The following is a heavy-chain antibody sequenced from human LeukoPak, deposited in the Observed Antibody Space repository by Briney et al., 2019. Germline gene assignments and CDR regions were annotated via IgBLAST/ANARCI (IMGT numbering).Heavy chain of an antibody. D-gene: IGHD2-2*01. Sequence: SCKTSGYTLTDYYIHWVRQAPGKGLEWVAVISYDGSNKYYADSVKGRFTISRDNSKNTLYLQMNSLRAEDTATYYCAKFNIVVVPAAAFEYWGQGTLVTVSS. J-gene: IGHJ4*02. CDR1: GYTLTDYY. CDR2: ISYDGSNK. V-gene: IGHV3-30-3*02. CDR3: AKFNIVVVPAAAFEY.